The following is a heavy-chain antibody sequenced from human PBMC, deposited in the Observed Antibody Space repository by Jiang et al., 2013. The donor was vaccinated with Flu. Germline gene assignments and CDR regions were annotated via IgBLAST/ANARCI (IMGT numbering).Heavy chain of an antibody. CDR2: INHSGST. J-gene: IGHJ4*02. Sequence: LLKPSETLSLTCAVYGGSFSGYYWSWIRQPPGKGLEWIGEINHSGSTNYNPSLKSRVTISVDTSKNQFSLKLSSVTAADTAVYYCARGLNYDSSGYPQSPYGYWGQGTLVTVSS. V-gene: IGHV4-34*01. CDR1: GGSFSGYY. D-gene: IGHD3-22*01. CDR3: ARGLNYDSSGYPQSPYGY.